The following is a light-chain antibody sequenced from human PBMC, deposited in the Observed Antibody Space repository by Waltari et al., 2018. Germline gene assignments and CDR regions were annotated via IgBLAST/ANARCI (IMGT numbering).Light chain of an antibody. J-gene: IGKJ4*01. V-gene: IGKV3-11*01. CDR3: QQRSTWPILT. Sequence: EIVFPQSPATLSLSPGERATLSCRASQSVSSYLGWYQQKPGQAPRLLIYDASTRATGVPGRFSGSGSGTDFTLTISSLEPEDFAIYYCQQRSTWPILTFGGGTKVEIK. CDR1: QSVSSY. CDR2: DAS.